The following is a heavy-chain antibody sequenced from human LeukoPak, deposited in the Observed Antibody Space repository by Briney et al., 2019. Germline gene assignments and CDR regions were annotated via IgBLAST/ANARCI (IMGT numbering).Heavy chain of an antibody. CDR1: GFTFSSYS. V-gene: IGHV3-21*01. J-gene: IGHJ5*01. CDR2: ISSSSSYI. D-gene: IGHD3-9*01. Sequence: PGGSLRLSCAASGFTFSSYSMNWVRQAPGKGLEWVSSISSSSSYIYYADSVKGRFTISRDNAKNSLYLQMNSLRAEDTAVYHCARGRDILAGYSHDSWGQGTLVTVSS. CDR3: ARGRDILAGYSHDS.